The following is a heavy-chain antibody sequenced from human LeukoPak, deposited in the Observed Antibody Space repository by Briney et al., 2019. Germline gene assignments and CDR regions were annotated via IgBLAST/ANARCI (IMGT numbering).Heavy chain of an antibody. J-gene: IGHJ4*02. CDR1: GFTFSTYW. CDR2: INRDGSIT. Sequence: PGGSLRLSCAGTGFTFSTYWMHWVRQAPGKGLLWVARINRDGSITDYADSVKGRFTISRDNAKNTLYLQMNSLRAEDTAVYYCARDRLFSGSYYDSSAGFDYWGQGTLVTVSS. D-gene: IGHD3-22*01. V-gene: IGHV3-74*01. CDR3: ARDRLFSGSYYDSSAGFDY.